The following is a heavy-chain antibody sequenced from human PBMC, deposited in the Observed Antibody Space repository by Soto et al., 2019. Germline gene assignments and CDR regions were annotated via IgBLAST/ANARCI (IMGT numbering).Heavy chain of an antibody. CDR1: GYTFTSHG. J-gene: IGHJ3*01. V-gene: IGHV1-18*01. Sequence: QVQLVQSGGEVKRPGASLKVSCKTSGYTFTSHGISWVRQAPGQGLEWMGWISTFNGKTDYAQKFQGRVTMTADTLTSTVYMEVKSLHSDDTAVYYCARLLTEGATFREDAFDLWGQGTRVTVSS. CDR2: ISTFNGKT. D-gene: IGHD1-26*01. CDR3: ARLLTEGATFREDAFDL.